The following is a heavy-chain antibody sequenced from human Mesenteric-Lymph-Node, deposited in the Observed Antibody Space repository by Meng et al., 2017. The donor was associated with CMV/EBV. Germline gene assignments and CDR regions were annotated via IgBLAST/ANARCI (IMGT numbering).Heavy chain of an antibody. CDR2: IKEDGSRK. J-gene: IGHJ4*02. CDR3: ARERLGGVSAFEY. V-gene: IGHV3-7*01. CDR1: GFTFSTYW. Sequence: GESLKISCAVSGFTFSTYWMSWVRQAPGKGLEWVANIKEDGSRKYHVDSVKGRFTISRDNARKSLYLQMNTLRAEDTAVYYCARERLGGVSAFEYWGQGTLVTVSS. D-gene: IGHD3-16*01.